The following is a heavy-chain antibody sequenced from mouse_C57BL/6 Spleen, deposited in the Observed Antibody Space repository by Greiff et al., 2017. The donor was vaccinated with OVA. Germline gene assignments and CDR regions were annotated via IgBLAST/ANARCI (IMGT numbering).Heavy chain of an antibody. CDR3: ARRNIYYGNYEDAMDY. D-gene: IGHD2-1*01. CDR1: GYTFTSYW. CDR2: IYPGSGST. J-gene: IGHJ4*01. Sequence: QVQLQQPGAELVKPGASVKMSCKASGYTFTSYWITWVQQRPGQGLEWIGDIYPGSGSTNYTEKFKSKATLTVDTSSSTAYMQLRRLTSEDSAVYYCARRNIYYGNYEDAMDYWGQGTSVTVSS. V-gene: IGHV1-55*01.